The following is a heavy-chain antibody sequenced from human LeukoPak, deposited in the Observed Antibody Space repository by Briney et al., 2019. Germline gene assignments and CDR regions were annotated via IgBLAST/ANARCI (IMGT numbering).Heavy chain of an antibody. CDR1: GFTVSSNY. Sequence: GGCLRLSCAASGFTVSSNYMSWVRQAPGKGLEWVSVIYSGGSTYYADSVKGRFTISRDNSKNTLYLQMNSLRAEDTAVYYCAREPYYDPSYSIWGQGTMVTVSS. CDR3: AREPYYDPSYSI. D-gene: IGHD3-22*01. CDR2: IYSGGST. J-gene: IGHJ3*02. V-gene: IGHV3-53*01.